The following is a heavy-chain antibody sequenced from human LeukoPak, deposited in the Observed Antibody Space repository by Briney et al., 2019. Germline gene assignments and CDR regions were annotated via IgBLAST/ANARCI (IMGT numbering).Heavy chain of an antibody. Sequence: ASVKVSCKASGYTFTSYGISWVRQAPGQGLEWMGWISAYNGNTNYAQKLQGRVTMTTDTSTSTAYMELRSLRSDDTAVYYCARSPAAGTLGNWFDTWGQGTLVTVSS. CDR1: GYTFTSYG. D-gene: IGHD6-13*01. V-gene: IGHV1-18*01. CDR2: ISAYNGNT. J-gene: IGHJ5*02. CDR3: ARSPAAGTLGNWFDT.